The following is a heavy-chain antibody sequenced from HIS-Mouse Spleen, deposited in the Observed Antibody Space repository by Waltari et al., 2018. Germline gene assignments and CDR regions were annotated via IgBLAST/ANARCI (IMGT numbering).Heavy chain of an antibody. V-gene: IGHV3-53*02. CDR1: GFPVSSNY. CDR2: IYSGGST. J-gene: IGHJ4*02. CDR3: ARHYYYGSGSYYFDY. D-gene: IGHD3-10*01. Sequence: EVQLVETGGGLIQPGGSLRLSCAASGFPVSSNYMIWVRQAPGKGLEWVSVIYSGGSTYYADSVKGRFTISRDNSKNTLYLQMNSLRAEDTAVYYCARHYYYGSGSYYFDYWGQGTLVTVSS.